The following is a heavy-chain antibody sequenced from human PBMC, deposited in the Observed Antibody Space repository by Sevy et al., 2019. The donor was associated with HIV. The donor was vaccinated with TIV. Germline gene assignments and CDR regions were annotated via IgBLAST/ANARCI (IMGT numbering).Heavy chain of an antibody. J-gene: IGHJ3*02. D-gene: IGHD3-16*02. CDR3: ARDYMITFGGVIVSHSDAFDI. V-gene: IGHV3-7*01. CDR1: GFTFSSYW. CDR2: IKQDGSEK. Sequence: GGSLRLSCAASGFTFSSYWMSWVRQAPGKGLEWVANIKQDGSEKYYVDSVKGRFTISRDNAKNSLYLQMNSLRAEDTAEYYCARDYMITFGGVIVSHSDAFDIWGQGTMVTVSS.